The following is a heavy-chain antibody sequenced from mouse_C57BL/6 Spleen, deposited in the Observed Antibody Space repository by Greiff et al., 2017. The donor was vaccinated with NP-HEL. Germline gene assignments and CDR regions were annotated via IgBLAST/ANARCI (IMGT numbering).Heavy chain of an antibody. CDR1: GYTFTDYY. CDR3: ADGYYYGSSYGYFDV. V-gene: IGHV1-26*01. D-gene: IGHD1-1*01. Sequence: EVQLQQSGPELVKPGASVKISCKASGYTFTDYYMNWVKQSHGKSLEWIGDINPNNGGTSYNQKFKGKATLTVDKSSSTAYRELRSLTSEDSAVYYCADGYYYGSSYGYFDVWGTGTTVTVSS. J-gene: IGHJ1*03. CDR2: INPNNGGT.